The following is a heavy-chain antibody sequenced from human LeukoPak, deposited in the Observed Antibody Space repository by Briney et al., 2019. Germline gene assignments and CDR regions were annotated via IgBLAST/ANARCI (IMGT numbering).Heavy chain of an antibody. D-gene: IGHD3-9*01. V-gene: IGHV1-8*01. Sequence: ASVKVSCKTSGYNFTSYDINWVRQATGQGPEWMGWMNPSSGNTGYAQNFQGRLDLTRNIALTTAYMELSSLTSEDTATYCVRAAQEGRDSLTGVQTGNWFDPWGQGTLVTVSS. CDR3: RAAQEGRDSLTGVQTGNWFDP. CDR1: GYNFTSYD. J-gene: IGHJ5*02. CDR2: MNPSSGNT.